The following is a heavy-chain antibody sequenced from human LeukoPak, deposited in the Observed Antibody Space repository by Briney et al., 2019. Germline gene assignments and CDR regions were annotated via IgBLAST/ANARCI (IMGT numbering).Heavy chain of an antibody. Sequence: GGSLRLSCAASGFTFSSYAMHWVRQAPGKGLEWVAVISYDGGNKYYADSVKGRFTISRDNSKNTLYLQMNSLRAEDTAVYCCVRDKPLVVAAGYYFDYWGQGTLVTVSS. CDR3: VRDKPLVVAAGYYFDY. CDR1: GFTFSSYA. V-gene: IGHV3-30*04. D-gene: IGHD2-15*01. J-gene: IGHJ4*02. CDR2: ISYDGGNK.